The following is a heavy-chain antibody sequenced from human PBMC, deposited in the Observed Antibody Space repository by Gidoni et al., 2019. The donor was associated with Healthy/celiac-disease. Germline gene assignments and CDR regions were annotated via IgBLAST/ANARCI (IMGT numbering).Heavy chain of an antibody. D-gene: IGHD4-17*01. Sequence: QVQLQESGPGLVTPSQTLSLTCTVSGGSISSGSYYWSWIRQPAGKGLEWIGRIYTSGSTNYNPSLKSRVTISVDTSKNQFSLKLSSVTAADTAVYYCARERGPNGDYYVDYWGQGTLVTVSS. V-gene: IGHV4-61*02. CDR1: GGSISSGSYY. CDR3: ARERGPNGDYYVDY. CDR2: IYTSGST. J-gene: IGHJ4*02.